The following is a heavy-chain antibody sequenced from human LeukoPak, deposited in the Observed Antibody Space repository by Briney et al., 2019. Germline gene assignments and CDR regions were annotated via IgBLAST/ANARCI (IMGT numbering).Heavy chain of an antibody. V-gene: IGHV7-4-1*02. CDR1: GYTFTRYY. CDR2: INTNTGNP. J-gene: IGHJ3*02. Sequence: GASAKVSCKASGYTFTRYYMHWVRQAPGQGLEWMGWINTNTGNPTYAQGFTGRFVFSLDTSVSTAYLQISSLKAEDTAVYYCARGDFLTMNNAFDIWGQGTMVTVSS. D-gene: IGHD4/OR15-4a*01. CDR3: ARGDFLTMNNAFDI.